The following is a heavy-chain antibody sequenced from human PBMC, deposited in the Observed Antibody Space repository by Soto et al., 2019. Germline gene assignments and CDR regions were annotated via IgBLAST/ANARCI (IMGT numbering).Heavy chain of an antibody. D-gene: IGHD3-3*01. CDR3: AHTYYDFWSGYYPFDY. V-gene: IGHV2-5*02. Sequence: QITLKESGPPLVKPTQTLTLTCTFSGFSLSTSGVGVGWIRQPPGKALEWLALIYWDDDKRYSPSLKSRLTITKDTSKNQVVLTMTNMDPVDTATYYCAHTYYDFWSGYYPFDYWGQGTLVTVSS. CDR1: GFSLSTSGVG. CDR2: IYWDDDK. J-gene: IGHJ4*02.